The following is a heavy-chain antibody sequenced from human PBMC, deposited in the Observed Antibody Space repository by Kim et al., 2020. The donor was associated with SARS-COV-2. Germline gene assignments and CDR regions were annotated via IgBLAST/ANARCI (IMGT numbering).Heavy chain of an antibody. D-gene: IGHD4-4*01. CDR2: IDGPTTNT. J-gene: IGHJ4*02. CDR3: ATWLQSHFDY. Sequence: GGSLRLSCTTSGFTFSHYSMSWVRQTPEKGLEWVATIDGPTTNTHYTDSVKGRFTISRDNSHDTLYLHMSSLRAEDTAIYYCATWLQSHFDYLGQGTLV. V-gene: IGHV3-23*05. CDR1: GFTFSHYS.